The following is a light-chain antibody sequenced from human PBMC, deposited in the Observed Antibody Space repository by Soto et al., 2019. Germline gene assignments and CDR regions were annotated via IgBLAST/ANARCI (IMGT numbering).Light chain of an antibody. CDR1: QSVSSS. J-gene: IGKJ2*01. CDR2: DAS. V-gene: IGKV3-11*01. Sequence: EIVLTQSPATLSLSPGERATLSCRASQSVSSSLAWYQQKPGQAPRLLIYDASNRATGIPARFSGSGSGTDLILTISSLEPEDFAFYYCQQRSDWPPRYTFGQGTKLEIK. CDR3: QQRSDWPPRYT.